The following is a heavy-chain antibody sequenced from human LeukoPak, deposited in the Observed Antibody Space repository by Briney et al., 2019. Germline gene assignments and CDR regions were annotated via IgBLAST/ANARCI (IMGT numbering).Heavy chain of an antibody. CDR3: ASQFKAYGMDV. V-gene: IGHV4-59*08. Sequence: SETLSLTCTVSGGSISSYYWSWIRQPPGKGLEWIGYIYYSGSTNYNPSLKSRVTISVDTSKNQFSLKLTSLTAAHTAVYYCASQFKAYGMDVWGQGTTVTVSS. J-gene: IGHJ6*02. CDR1: GGSISSYY. CDR2: IYYSGST.